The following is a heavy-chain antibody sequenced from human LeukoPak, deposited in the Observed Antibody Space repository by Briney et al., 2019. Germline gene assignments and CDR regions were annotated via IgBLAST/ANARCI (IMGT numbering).Heavy chain of an antibody. Sequence: PSETPSLTCTVSGGSVNSGSYFWSWIRQPAGKGLEWIGHIYTSGSSNYNPSLESRVTISLDTSKNQFSLRLSSATAADTAVYYCARGLGYWGQGTLVTVSS. CDR2: IYTSGSS. J-gene: IGHJ4*02. CDR1: GGSVNSGSYF. CDR3: ARGLGY. V-gene: IGHV4-61*09.